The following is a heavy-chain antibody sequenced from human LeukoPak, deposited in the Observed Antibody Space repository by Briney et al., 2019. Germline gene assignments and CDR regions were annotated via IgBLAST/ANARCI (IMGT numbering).Heavy chain of an antibody. J-gene: IGHJ6*03. CDR1: GGTFSSYA. CDR2: IIPIFDTA. Sequence: SVKVSCKTSGGTFSSYAISWVRQAPGQGLEWIGDIIPIFDTANYAQKFQGRVTITADESATTSYMELSSLRSEDTAVYYCARDATVRGPYGGHHFYSYMDVWGKGTTVAISS. D-gene: IGHD3-10*01. CDR3: ARDATVRGPYGGHHFYSYMDV. V-gene: IGHV1-69*13.